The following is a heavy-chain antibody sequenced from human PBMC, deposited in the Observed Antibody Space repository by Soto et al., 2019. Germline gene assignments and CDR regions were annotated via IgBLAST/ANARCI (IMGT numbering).Heavy chain of an antibody. CDR3: ARDADILTGSDAFDI. Sequence: GGSLRLSCAASGFTFSSYAMSWIRQAPGKGLEWVSYISSSRSYTNYADSVKGRFTISRDNAKNSLYLQMNSLRAEDTAVYYCARDADILTGSDAFDIWGQGT. V-gene: IGHV3-11*05. CDR2: ISSSRSYT. D-gene: IGHD3-9*01. CDR1: GFTFSSYA. J-gene: IGHJ3*02.